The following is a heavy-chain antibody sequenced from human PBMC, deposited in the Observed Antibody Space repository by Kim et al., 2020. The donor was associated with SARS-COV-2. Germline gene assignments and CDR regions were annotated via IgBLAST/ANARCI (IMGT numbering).Heavy chain of an antibody. V-gene: IGHV4-39*01. Sequence: SETLSLTCTVSGGSISSSSYYWGWIRQPPGKGLEWIGSIYYSGSTYYNPSLKSRVTISVDTSKNQFSLKLSSVTAADTAVYYCARHSRAWATVTTPLNWFDPWGQRTLVTVSS. CDR2: IYYSGST. CDR1: GGSISSSSYY. D-gene: IGHD4-17*01. CDR3: ARHSRAWATVTTPLNWFDP. J-gene: IGHJ5*02.